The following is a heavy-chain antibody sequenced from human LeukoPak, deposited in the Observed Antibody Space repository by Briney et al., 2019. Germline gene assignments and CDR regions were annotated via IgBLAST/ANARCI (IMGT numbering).Heavy chain of an antibody. CDR1: GGYIITSGRY. Sequence: SSETLSLTCTVSGGYIITSGRYWGWIRQPPGKGLEWIGSVYYTGVTSTNPFFRSRMSISVDTSKNQFSLNLTSVTAADAAVYYCARERSSSGGHNWFDPWGQGTLVTVSS. CDR2: VYYTGVT. J-gene: IGHJ5*02. CDR3: ARERSSSGGHNWFDP. V-gene: IGHV4-39*07. D-gene: IGHD4-23*01.